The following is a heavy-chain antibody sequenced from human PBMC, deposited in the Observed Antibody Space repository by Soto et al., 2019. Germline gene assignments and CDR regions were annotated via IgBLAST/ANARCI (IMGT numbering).Heavy chain of an antibody. Sequence: QVQLVESGGGVVQPGRSLRLSCAASGITFSSYAMHWVRQAPGKGLEWVAMISYDGSKKYYADSVKGRFTISRDNSENTLYLQMNSLRPEDTAVYYCARGGEGSGNWGNVDPWGQGTLVTVSS. V-gene: IGHV3-30-3*01. D-gene: IGHD3-10*01. J-gene: IGHJ5*02. CDR3: ARGGEGSGNWGNVDP. CDR1: GITFSSYA. CDR2: ISYDGSKK.